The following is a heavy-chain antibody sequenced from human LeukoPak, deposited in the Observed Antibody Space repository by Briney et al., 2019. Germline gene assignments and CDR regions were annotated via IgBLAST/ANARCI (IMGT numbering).Heavy chain of an antibody. Sequence: SETLSLTCTVPGGSISSSNYYWGWISQPPGKGLEWIGIVHYNGNTYYNPSLKSRVTISVDTSKSQFSLELSSVAAADTAVYYCTRYDPAATGGWFDPWGQGTLVTVSS. V-gene: IGHV4-39*01. CDR1: GGSISSSNYY. CDR3: TRYDPAATGGWFDP. D-gene: IGHD2-15*01. J-gene: IGHJ5*02. CDR2: VHYNGNT.